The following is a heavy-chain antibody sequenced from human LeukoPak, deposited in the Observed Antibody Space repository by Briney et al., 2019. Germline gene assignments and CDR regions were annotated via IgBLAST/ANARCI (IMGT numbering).Heavy chain of an antibody. CDR1: GVSFSDYW. Sequence: GGSLRLSCAASGVSFSDYWMTWVRQAPGKGLEWVANIKQDGNEKYYVDSVKGRFTISRDNAKNSLFLQMNSLRAEDTAVYFCARDQGRCTRTNCYTKNDYWGQGTLVTVSS. D-gene: IGHD2-2*02. CDR3: ARDQGRCTRTNCYTKNDY. CDR2: IKQDGNEK. V-gene: IGHV3-7*01. J-gene: IGHJ4*02.